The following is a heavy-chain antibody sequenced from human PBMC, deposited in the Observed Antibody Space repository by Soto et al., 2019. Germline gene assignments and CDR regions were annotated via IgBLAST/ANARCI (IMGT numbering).Heavy chain of an antibody. J-gene: IGHJ6*02. CDR3: ARGMGGRVYYYYFGMDV. CDR2: ISYDGNNK. V-gene: IGHV3-30-3*01. D-gene: IGHD3-10*01. Sequence: GGSLRLSCAASGFTFSGFPMHWVRQAPGKGLEWVAVISYDGNNKYYADSVRGRSTISRDNSKNTLYLEMNGLRPDDTSVYYCARGMGGRVYYYYFGMDVWGPGTTVPVS. CDR1: GFTFSGFP.